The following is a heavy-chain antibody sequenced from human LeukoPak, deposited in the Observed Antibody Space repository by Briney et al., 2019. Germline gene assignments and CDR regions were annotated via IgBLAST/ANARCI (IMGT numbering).Heavy chain of an antibody. CDR1: GGTFSSYA. J-gene: IGHJ6*03. D-gene: IGHD4-11*01. CDR2: IIPIFGTA. Sequence: ASVKVSCKASGGTFSSYAISWVRQAPGQGLEWMGGIIPIFGTANYAQKFQGRVTITADESTSTAYMELSSLRSEDTAVYYCARSRPDYSNSLISWNYYYYYMDVWGKGTTVTVSS. V-gene: IGHV1-69*13. CDR3: ARSRPDYSNSLISWNYYYYYMDV.